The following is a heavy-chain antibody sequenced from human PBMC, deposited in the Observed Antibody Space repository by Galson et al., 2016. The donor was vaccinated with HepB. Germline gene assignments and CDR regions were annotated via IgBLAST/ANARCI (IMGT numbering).Heavy chain of an antibody. D-gene: IGHD4-23*01. CDR2: IYYSGST. CDR1: GGSISSYY. V-gene: IGHV4-59*01. Sequence: SETLSLTCTVSGGSISSYYWSWIRQSPGKGLEWIGYIYYSGSTNYNPSLTSRVTISVDTSKNQFSLTLSSVTASDTAVYYCARVRYYGGNGIFDYWGQGTLVTVSS. CDR3: ARVRYYGGNGIFDY. J-gene: IGHJ4*02.